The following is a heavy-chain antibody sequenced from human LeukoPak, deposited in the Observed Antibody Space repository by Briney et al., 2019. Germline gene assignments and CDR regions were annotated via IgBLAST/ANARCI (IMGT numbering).Heavy chain of an antibody. CDR3: ARGPVPLRQYSSSWYSGYFDY. J-gene: IGHJ4*02. D-gene: IGHD6-13*01. Sequence: SETLSLTCAVSGESFSGYYWSCIRQPPGKGLEWIGEINHSGSTNYNPSLKSRVTISVDTSKNQFSLKLSSVTAADTAVYYCARGPVPLRQYSSSWYSGYFDYWGQGTLVTVSS. CDR1: GESFSGYY. V-gene: IGHV4-34*01. CDR2: INHSGST.